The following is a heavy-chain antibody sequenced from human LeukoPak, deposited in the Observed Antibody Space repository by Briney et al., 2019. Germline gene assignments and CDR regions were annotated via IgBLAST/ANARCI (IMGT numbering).Heavy chain of an antibody. Sequence: GVSLKISCKGSGYSFTSYWIGWVRQLPGKGLEWMGIIYPGDSDTRYSPSFQGQVTISADKSISTAYLQWSSLKASDTAMYYCARLLMEQQLVLDYWGQGTLVTVSS. CDR1: GYSFTSYW. CDR3: ARLLMEQQLVLDY. D-gene: IGHD6-13*01. J-gene: IGHJ4*02. V-gene: IGHV5-51*01. CDR2: IYPGDSDT.